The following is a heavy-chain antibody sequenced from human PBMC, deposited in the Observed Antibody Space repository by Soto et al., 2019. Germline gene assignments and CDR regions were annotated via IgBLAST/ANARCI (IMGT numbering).Heavy chain of an antibody. CDR2: IYYSGST. CDR3: ARVYNWNYSL. CDR1: GGSISSGGYY. Sequence: QVQLQESGPGLVKPSQTLSLTCTVSGGSISSGGYYWSWIRQHPGKGLEWIGYIYYSGSTYYNPSLKIRFTISVDTSNNQFTLKLSSVTAADTAVYYCARVYNWNYSLWGQGTLVTVSS. J-gene: IGHJ4*02. V-gene: IGHV4-31*03. D-gene: IGHD1-1*01.